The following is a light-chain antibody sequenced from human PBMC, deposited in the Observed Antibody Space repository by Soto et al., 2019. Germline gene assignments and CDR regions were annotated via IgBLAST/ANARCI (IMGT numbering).Light chain of an antibody. J-gene: IGKJ3*01. CDR2: GAS. Sequence: EIVMTQSPATLSVSLGERATLSCRASQSVSSNLAWYQQKPGQAPRLLIYGASTRATGIPARFSGSGSGTEFTLTISSLQSEDFAVYYCQQYNNWPPGVTFGPGTKVDIK. V-gene: IGKV3-15*01. CDR1: QSVSSN. CDR3: QQYNNWPPGVT.